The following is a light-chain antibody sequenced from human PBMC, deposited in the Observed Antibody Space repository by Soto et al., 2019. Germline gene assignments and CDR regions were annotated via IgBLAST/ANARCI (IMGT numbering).Light chain of an antibody. CDR1: QDISNY. V-gene: IGKV1-33*01. J-gene: IGKJ4*01. Sequence: DIQMTQSPSSLSASVGDRVTSTFQASQDISNYLNWYQQKPGKAPKLLIYDASNLETGVPSRFSGSVSGTAFTFTISSLQPEDIATYYCQQYDNLPLTFGGGTKVEIK. CDR3: QQYDNLPLT. CDR2: DAS.